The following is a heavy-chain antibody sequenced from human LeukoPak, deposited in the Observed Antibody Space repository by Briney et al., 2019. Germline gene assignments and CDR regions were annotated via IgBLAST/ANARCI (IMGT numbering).Heavy chain of an antibody. V-gene: IGHV1-18*01. D-gene: IGHD6-13*01. CDR2: ISAYNGNT. CDR3: ARDRGYRQQLVIDY. J-gene: IGHJ4*02. CDR1: GYTFTSYG. Sequence: ASVKVSCKASGYTFTSYGISWVRQAPGQGLEWMGWISAYNGNTNYAQKLQGRVTMTTDTSTSTAYMELRSLRSEDTAVYYCARDRGYRQQLVIDYWGQGTLVTVSS.